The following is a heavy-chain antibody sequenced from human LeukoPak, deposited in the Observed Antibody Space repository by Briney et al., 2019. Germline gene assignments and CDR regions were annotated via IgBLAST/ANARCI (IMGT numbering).Heavy chain of an antibody. D-gene: IGHD7-27*01. CDR1: GYTFSTYD. CDR3: ARGTGGFI. V-gene: IGHV1-18*01. Sequence: ASVKVSCKASGYTFSTYDITWVRQAPGQGLEWMGSISVYNGNPNYAQKLRGRLTMTTDTSTSTAFMELRSLRSDNTAVYYCARGTGGFIWGQGPLVTVS. CDR2: ISVYNGNP. J-gene: IGHJ4*02.